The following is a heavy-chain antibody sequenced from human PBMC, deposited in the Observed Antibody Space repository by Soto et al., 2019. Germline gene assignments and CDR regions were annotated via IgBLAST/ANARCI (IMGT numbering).Heavy chain of an antibody. Sequence: SETLSLTCAVSSGSISSSNWWSWVRQPPGKGLEWIGEIYHSGSTNYNPSLKSRVTISVDKSKNQFSLKLSSVTAADTAVYYCARVATGGYEPYYFDYWGQGTLVTVSS. CDR2: IYHSGST. D-gene: IGHD5-12*01. CDR3: ARVATGGYEPYYFDY. J-gene: IGHJ4*02. CDR1: SGSISSSNW. V-gene: IGHV4-4*02.